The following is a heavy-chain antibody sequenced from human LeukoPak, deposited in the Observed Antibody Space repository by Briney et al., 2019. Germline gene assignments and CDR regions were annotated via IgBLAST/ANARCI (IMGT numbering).Heavy chain of an antibody. CDR3: AILAIYGDWGFDY. Sequence: SETLSLTCPVSAASITTYYWSWIRQPPGKGLEWIGYIYYSGSTNYNPSLKSRVTISVDTSKNQFSLKLSSVTAADTAVYYCAILAIYGDWGFDYWGQGTLVTVSS. D-gene: IGHD4-17*01. J-gene: IGHJ4*02. CDR1: AASITTYY. CDR2: IYYSGST. V-gene: IGHV4-59*01.